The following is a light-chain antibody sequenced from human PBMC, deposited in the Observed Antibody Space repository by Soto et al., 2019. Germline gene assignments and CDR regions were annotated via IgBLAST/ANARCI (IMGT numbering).Light chain of an antibody. J-gene: IGKJ5*01. CDR1: QSVSSY. CDR2: DAS. CDR3: QQRSNSTIT. Sequence: EIVLTQSPATLSLSPGERATLSCRASQSVSSYLAWYQQKPGQAPRLLIYDASNRETGIPARFSGSGSGTEFTLTISSLEPEDFAVYYCQQRSNSTITFGQGTRLEIK. V-gene: IGKV3-11*01.